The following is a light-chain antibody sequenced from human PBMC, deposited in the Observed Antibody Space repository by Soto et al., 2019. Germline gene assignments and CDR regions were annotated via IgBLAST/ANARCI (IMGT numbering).Light chain of an antibody. Sequence: QSALTQPASVSGSPGQSITISCSGTSSDVGGYTLVSWYQVHPGKAPKLMIYEGSKRPSGVPDRFSGSKSGNTASLTVSGLQAEDEADYYCSSYAGSNNFWVFGGGTKLTVL. V-gene: IGLV2-8*01. CDR3: SSYAGSNNFWV. CDR1: SSDVGGYTL. J-gene: IGLJ3*02. CDR2: EGS.